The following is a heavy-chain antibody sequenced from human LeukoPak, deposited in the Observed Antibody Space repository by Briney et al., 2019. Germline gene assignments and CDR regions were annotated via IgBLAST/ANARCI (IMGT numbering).Heavy chain of an antibody. Sequence: TGGSLRLSCAASGFTFRSYGMHWVRQAPGKGLEWVSAISGSGDSTYYADSVKGRFTISRDNSKNTLYLQMNSLRAEDTAVYYCAKSRGVAGFDYWGQGTLVTVSS. CDR1: GFTFRSYG. V-gene: IGHV3-23*01. J-gene: IGHJ4*02. CDR2: ISGSGDST. CDR3: AKSRGVAGFDY. D-gene: IGHD6-19*01.